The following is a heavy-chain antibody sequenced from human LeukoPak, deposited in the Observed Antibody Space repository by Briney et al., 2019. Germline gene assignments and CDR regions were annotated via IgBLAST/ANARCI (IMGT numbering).Heavy chain of an antibody. D-gene: IGHD5-12*01. J-gene: IGHJ4*02. V-gene: IGHV4-4*07. CDR2: IYTSGST. Sequence: PSETLSLTCTVSGGSISSYYWSWIRQPPGKGLEWIGRIYTSGSTNYNPSLKSRVTISVDTSKNQFSLKLSSVTAADTAVYYCARDRLTSGRYFDYWGQGTLVTVSS. CDR3: ARDRLTSGRYFDY. CDR1: GGSISSYY.